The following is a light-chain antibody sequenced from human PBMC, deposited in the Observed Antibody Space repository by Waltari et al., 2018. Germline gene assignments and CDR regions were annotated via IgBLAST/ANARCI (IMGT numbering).Light chain of an antibody. CDR2: LTH. J-gene: IGLJ2*01. CDR3: ATRDEGPTVV. V-gene: IGLV1-47*01. CDR1: LPNIGTHY. Sequence: QSVLTQPPSASGTPGQSVTISCSGSLPNIGTHYVYWYQQLPGTAPKLLIYLTHQRPSGVPDRFSASKSGTSASLAISGLRFEDEGDYYCATRDEGPTVVFGGGTKVTVL.